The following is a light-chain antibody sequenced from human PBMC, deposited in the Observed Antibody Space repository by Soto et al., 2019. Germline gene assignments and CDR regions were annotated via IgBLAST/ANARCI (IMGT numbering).Light chain of an antibody. CDR1: QGIRNF. CDR3: QKYSSDPV. CDR2: AAS. Sequence: DIQMTQSPTSLSASVGDRVTITCRASQGIRNFVAWYQQKPGKAHKLLIYAASTLQSGVPSRFSGSGSGTDFTLTNNSLQPEDVATYSCQKYSSDPVFGPGTKVEIK. J-gene: IGKJ3*01. V-gene: IGKV1-27*01.